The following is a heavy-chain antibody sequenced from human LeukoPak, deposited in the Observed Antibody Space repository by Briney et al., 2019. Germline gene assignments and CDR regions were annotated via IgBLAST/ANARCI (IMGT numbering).Heavy chain of an antibody. CDR2: TFYMSKWYY. D-gene: IGHD3-3*01. Sequence: SQTLSLTCAISGDSVSSKSTDWNWIRQSPSRGLEWLGRTFYMSKWYYEYAVSVKSRITINPDTSKNQFSLQLNSVTPEETAVYYCARGVVATGFDFWGQGTQVAVSS. J-gene: IGHJ4*02. CDR1: GDSVSSKSTD. CDR3: ARGVVATGFDF. V-gene: IGHV6-1*01.